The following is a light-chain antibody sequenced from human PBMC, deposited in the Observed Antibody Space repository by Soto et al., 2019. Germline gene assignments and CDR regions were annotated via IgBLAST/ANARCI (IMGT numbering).Light chain of an antibody. J-gene: IGKJ1*01. CDR3: HQRQRWPRT. V-gene: IGKV3-11*01. CDR2: EAS. CDR1: QSVSTNY. Sequence: EIVLTQSPATLSSSAGERATLSRRASQSVSTNYLAWYQQKPAQAPRLLIYEASNRAAGLPGRFSSSGSGTDFTLIITSLEPEDFAFYYCHQRQRWPRTFGQGTKVDIK.